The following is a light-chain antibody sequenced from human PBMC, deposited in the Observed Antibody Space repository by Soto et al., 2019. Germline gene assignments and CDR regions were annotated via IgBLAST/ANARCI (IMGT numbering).Light chain of an antibody. V-gene: IGKV1D-12*01. J-gene: IGKJ4*01. CDR2: GAT. CDR1: EDVSRW. CDR3: QHGYSTPLT. Sequence: DIQMTQSPSYVYASVGDTVTFTCRASEDVSRWLGWYQQKPGRAPSLLIFGATSLQDGVPSRFSATESGTHFTLTINGVQPDDFATYFCQHGYSTPLTFGGGTKVDIK.